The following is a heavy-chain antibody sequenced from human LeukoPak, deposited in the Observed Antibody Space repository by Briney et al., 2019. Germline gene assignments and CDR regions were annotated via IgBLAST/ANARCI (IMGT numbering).Heavy chain of an antibody. D-gene: IGHD3-3*01. CDR1: GFTFSSYA. CDR2: ISGSGGST. CDR3: AKHRPYYDFWSGLNWFDP. V-gene: IGHV3-23*01. Sequence: GGSLRLSCAASGFTFSSYAMSWVRQAPGKGLEWVSAISGSGGSTYYADSVKGRFTISRDNSKNTLYLQTNSLRAEDTAVYYCAKHRPYYDFWSGLNWFDPWGQGALVTVSS. J-gene: IGHJ5*02.